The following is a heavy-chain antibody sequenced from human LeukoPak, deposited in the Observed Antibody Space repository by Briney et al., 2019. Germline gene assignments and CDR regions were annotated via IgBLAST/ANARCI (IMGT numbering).Heavy chain of an antibody. CDR1: GFTFSNYA. V-gene: IGHV3-23*01. Sequence: PGGSLRLSCETSGFTFSNYAMSWVRQAPGRGLEWVSGISYGDGGTYYADSVKGRFTISRDNSKNTLYLQMNSLRAEDTAVYYCARGELDGYKALDYWGQGTLVTVSS. CDR2: ISYGDGGT. CDR3: ARGELDGYKALDY. J-gene: IGHJ4*02. D-gene: IGHD1-26*01.